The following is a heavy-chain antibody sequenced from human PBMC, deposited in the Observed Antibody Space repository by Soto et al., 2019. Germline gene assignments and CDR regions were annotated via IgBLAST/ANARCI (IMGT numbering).Heavy chain of an antibody. CDR1: GYSFTSYW. J-gene: IGHJ5*02. D-gene: IGHD5-18*01. CDR3: ARTMLDTAMVVTFDP. V-gene: IGHV5-51*01. CDR2: IYPGDSDT. Sequence: GESLKISCKGSGYSFTSYWIGWVRQMPGKGLEWMGIIYPGDSDTRYSPSFQGQVTISADKSISTAYLQWSSLKASDTAMYYCARTMLDTAMVVTFDPWGQGTMVTVSS.